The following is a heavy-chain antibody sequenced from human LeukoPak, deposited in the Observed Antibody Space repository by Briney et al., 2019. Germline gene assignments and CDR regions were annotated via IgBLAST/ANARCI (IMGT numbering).Heavy chain of an antibody. Sequence: GGSLRLSYAACGFTFSSYSMNWVRQAPGKGLEWVSSISSSSSYIYYADSVKGRFTISRGNAKNSLYLQMNSLRAEDTAVYYCARGLNCSSTSCYLDYFDYWGQGTLVTVSS. V-gene: IGHV3-21*01. CDR1: GFTFSSYS. CDR3: ARGLNCSSTSCYLDYFDY. J-gene: IGHJ4*02. D-gene: IGHD2-2*01. CDR2: ISSSSSYI.